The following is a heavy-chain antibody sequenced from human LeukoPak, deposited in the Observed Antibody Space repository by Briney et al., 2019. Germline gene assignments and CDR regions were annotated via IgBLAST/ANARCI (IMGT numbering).Heavy chain of an antibody. CDR2: VYYSGST. J-gene: IGHJ3*02. V-gene: IGHV4-39*02. CDR3: AREVAFEAYLLDI. D-gene: IGHD2-15*01. CDR1: GGSISSTTYY. Sequence: PSESLSLTCTVSGGSISSTTYYWAWIRQPPGKGLEWFGIVYYSGSTSYNPSLKSRVTISVDTSKNQFSLKLSTVTAADTAVYYCAREVAFEAYLLDIWGQGIMVTVSS.